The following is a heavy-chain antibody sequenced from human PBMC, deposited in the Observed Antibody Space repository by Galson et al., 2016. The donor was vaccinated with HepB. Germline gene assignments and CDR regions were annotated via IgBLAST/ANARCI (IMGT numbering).Heavy chain of an antibody. J-gene: IGHJ4*02. V-gene: IGHV1-8*01. CDR3: ARVSLPSRCCSGDSCYFYH. CDR1: GYTFTSYD. Sequence: SVKVSCKASGYTFTSYDINWVRQATGQGLEWMGWMDPNSGNTDYAQKFQGRVTMTRDTSISTAYMELSSLRSEDTAVYYCARVSLPSRCCSGDSCYFYHWGQGTLVTVSS. CDR2: MDPNSGNT. D-gene: IGHD2-15*01.